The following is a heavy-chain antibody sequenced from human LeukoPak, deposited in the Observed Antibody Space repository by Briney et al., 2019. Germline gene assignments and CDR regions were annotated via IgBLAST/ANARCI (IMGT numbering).Heavy chain of an antibody. Sequence: GSLRLSCGASGFTFSGYSMNWVRQAPGKGLEWVSSISTSSSYIYYADSVKGRFTISRDNAKKSLYLQMNSLRAEDAAVYYCTRENWYIDYWGQGNLVTVSS. V-gene: IGHV3-21*01. CDR1: GFTFSGYS. CDR2: ISTSSSYI. J-gene: IGHJ4*02. CDR3: TRENWYIDY.